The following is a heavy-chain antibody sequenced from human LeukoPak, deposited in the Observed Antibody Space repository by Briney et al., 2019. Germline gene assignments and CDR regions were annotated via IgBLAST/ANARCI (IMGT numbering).Heavy chain of an antibody. V-gene: IGHV3-30*02. CDR1: GFTFSSYG. Sequence: PGGSLRLSCAASGFTFSSYGMHWVRQAPGKGLEWVAFIRYDGSNKYYADSVKGRFTISRDNSKNTLYLQMNSLRAEDTAVYYCAKDQDRIAVAGPFDYWGQGTLVTVSS. CDR3: AKDQDRIAVAGPFDY. D-gene: IGHD6-19*01. CDR2: IRYDGSNK. J-gene: IGHJ4*02.